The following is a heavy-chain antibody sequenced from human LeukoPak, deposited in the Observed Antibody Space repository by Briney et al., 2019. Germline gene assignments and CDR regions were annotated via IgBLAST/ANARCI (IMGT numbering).Heavy chain of an antibody. V-gene: IGHV4-39*07. CDR3: ARSGYCSSTSCYLSAFDI. CDR1: GGSISSSSYY. J-gene: IGHJ3*02. D-gene: IGHD2-2*03. CDR2: IYYSGST. Sequence: NPSETLSLTCTVSGGSISSSSYYWGWIRQPPGKGLEWIGSIYYSGSTNYNPSLKSRVTISVDTSKNQFSLKLSSVTAADTAVYYCARSGYCSSTSCYLSAFDIWGQGTMVTVSS.